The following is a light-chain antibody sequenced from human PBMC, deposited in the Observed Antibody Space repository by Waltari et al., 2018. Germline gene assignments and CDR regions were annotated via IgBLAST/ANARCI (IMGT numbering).Light chain of an antibody. CDR2: RNI. V-gene: IGLV1-47*01. J-gene: IGLJ2*01. Sequence: QSVLTQPPSASGAPGQRVTISCSGASSNIGSNYVYWYQQLPGIAPQPLIYRNIQRPYGVHDRFSGSKSGTSASLVISGLRSEDEADYYCAAWDDALAGVVFGGGTKLTVL. CDR3: AAWDDALAGVV. CDR1: SSNIGSNY.